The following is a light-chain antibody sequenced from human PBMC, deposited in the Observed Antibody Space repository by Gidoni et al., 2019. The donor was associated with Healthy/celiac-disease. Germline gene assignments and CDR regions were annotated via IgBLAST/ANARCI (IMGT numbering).Light chain of an antibody. J-gene: IGKJ1*01. CDR1: QSISSY. CDR3: QQSYSTPPWT. Sequence: DIQMIQSPSSLSASVGDRVTITCRASQSISSYLNWYQQKPGKAPKLLIYAASSLQSGVPSRFSGSGSGTDFTLTISSLQPEDFATYYCQQSYSTPPWTFGQXTKVEIK. CDR2: AAS. V-gene: IGKV1-39*01.